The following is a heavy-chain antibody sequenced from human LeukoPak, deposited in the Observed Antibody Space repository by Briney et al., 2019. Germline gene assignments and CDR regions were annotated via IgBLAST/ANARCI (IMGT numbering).Heavy chain of an antibody. D-gene: IGHD3-10*01. CDR3: ARELWFGESY. CDR2: IKSKTDGGTT. Sequence: PGGSLRLSCAASGLSFSHAWMSWVPQAPGKGREGVGLIKSKTDGGTTDYAAPVKGRFTISRDNAKNSLYLQMNSLRAEDTAVYYCARELWFGESYWGQGTLVTVSS. J-gene: IGHJ4*02. CDR1: GLSFSHAW. V-gene: IGHV3-15*01.